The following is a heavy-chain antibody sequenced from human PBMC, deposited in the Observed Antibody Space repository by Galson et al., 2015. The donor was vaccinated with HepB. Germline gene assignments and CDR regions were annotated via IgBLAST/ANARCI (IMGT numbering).Heavy chain of an antibody. CDR2: IGSRSST. J-gene: IGHJ4*02. Sequence: SLRLSCAVLGFTFSNSGMTWVRQAPGKGLECVSAIGSRSSTDYADSVKGRFTISRDNSKNTLFLQMDSLRAEDTAVYYCVKGTTAPGYWGRGTLVTVSS. V-gene: IGHV3-23*01. CDR3: VKGTTAPGY. D-gene: IGHD1-1*01. CDR1: GFTFSNSG.